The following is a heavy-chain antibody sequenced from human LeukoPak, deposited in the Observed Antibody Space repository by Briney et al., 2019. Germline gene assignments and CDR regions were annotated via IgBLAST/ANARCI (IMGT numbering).Heavy chain of an antibody. D-gene: IGHD3-9*01. CDR3: AREGSDILTGYKYYFDY. Sequence: SVKVSCKASGGTFSSYAISWVRQAPGQGLEWMGGIIPIFGTANYAQKFQGRVTITADESTSTAYMELSSLRSEDTAVYYCAREGSDILTGYKYYFDYWGQGTLVTVSS. V-gene: IGHV1-69*01. CDR2: IIPIFGTA. CDR1: GGTFSSYA. J-gene: IGHJ4*02.